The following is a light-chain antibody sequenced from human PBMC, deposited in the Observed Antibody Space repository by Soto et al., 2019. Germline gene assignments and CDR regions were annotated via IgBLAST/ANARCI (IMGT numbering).Light chain of an antibody. V-gene: IGKV3-15*01. J-gene: IGKJ1*01. CDR2: GAS. CDR1: QSISGT. CDR3: QQYNSWLWT. Sequence: EIVMTQSPATLSVSPGGRATLSCRASQSISGTLAWYQQKPGQAPRLLIHGASTRAPGFPDRFSGSGSGTEFTLIISSLQSEDSAVYYCQQYNSWLWTFGQGTRVDIK.